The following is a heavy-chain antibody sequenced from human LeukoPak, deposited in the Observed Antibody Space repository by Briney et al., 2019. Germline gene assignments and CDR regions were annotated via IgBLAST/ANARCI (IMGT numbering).Heavy chain of an antibody. Sequence: SVKVSCKASGGTFSSYAISWVRQAPGQGLEWMGGIIPIFGTANYAQKFQGRVTITTDESTSTAYMELSSLRSEDTDVYYCATAKRGYSYGAYYYYMDVWGKGTTVTVSS. CDR3: ATAKRGYSYGAYYYYMDV. V-gene: IGHV1-69*05. J-gene: IGHJ6*03. CDR2: IIPIFGTA. CDR1: GGTFSSYA. D-gene: IGHD5-18*01.